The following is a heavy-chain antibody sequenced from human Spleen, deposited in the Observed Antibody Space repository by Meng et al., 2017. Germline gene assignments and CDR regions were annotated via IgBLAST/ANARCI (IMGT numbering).Heavy chain of an antibody. CDR2: ISAYNGNT. CDR1: GYTFTSYG. D-gene: IGHD5-18*01. J-gene: IGHJ5*02. V-gene: IGHV1-18*01. CDR3: AREGAEGGYSYGHNWFDP. Sequence: ASVKVSCKASGYTFTSYGISWVRQAPGQGLEWMGWISAYNGNTNYAQKLQGRVTMTRDTSINTAYMDLSRLRCDDTAVYYCAREGAEGGYSYGHNWFDPWGQGILVTVSS.